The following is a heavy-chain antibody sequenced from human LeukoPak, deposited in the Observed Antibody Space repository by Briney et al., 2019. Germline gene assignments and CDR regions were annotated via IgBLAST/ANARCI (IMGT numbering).Heavy chain of an antibody. J-gene: IGHJ6*02. Sequence: GGSLRLSCAASGFTFSNYAMNWVRQAPGKGLEWVSAISGSGDSTYYADSVKGRFTISRDNSKNTLYLQMNSLRAEDTAVYYCAKGMRWGSSSLYGMDVWGQGTTVTVSS. CDR1: GFTFSNYA. CDR2: ISGSGDST. CDR3: AKGMRWGSSSLYGMDV. D-gene: IGHD6-13*01. V-gene: IGHV3-23*01.